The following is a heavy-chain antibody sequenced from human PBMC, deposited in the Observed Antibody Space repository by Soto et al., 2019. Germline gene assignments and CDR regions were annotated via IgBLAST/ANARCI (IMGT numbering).Heavy chain of an antibody. Sequence: SVKVSCKASGGTFSNYVVSWVRQAPEQGLEWMGGIIPIFGTTNYAQNFQGRVTITADESTSTAHMELSSLRSDDTAVYYCARDSANSTTWSRIRYYYYYGMDVWGQGTTVTVSS. V-gene: IGHV1-69*13. CDR2: IIPIFGTT. D-gene: IGHD6-13*01. CDR1: GGTFSNYV. J-gene: IGHJ6*02. CDR3: ARDSANSTTWSRIRYYYYYGMDV.